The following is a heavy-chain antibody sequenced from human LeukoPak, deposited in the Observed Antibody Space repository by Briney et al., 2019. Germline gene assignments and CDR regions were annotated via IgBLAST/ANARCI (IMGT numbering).Heavy chain of an antibody. CDR1: GFTFSSYE. V-gene: IGHV3-48*03. CDR2: ISSSGSTI. CDR3: AREVRGVIIG. D-gene: IGHD3-10*01. Sequence: QPGGSLRRSCAASGFTFSSYEMNWVRQAPGKGLEWVSYISSSGSTIYYADSVKGRFTISRDNAKNSLYLQMNSLRAEDTAVYYCAREVRGVIIGWGQGTLVTVSS. J-gene: IGHJ4*02.